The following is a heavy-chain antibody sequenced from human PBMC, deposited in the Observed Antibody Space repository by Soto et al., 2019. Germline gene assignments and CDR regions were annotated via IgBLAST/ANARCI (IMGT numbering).Heavy chain of an antibody. D-gene: IGHD5-12*01. J-gene: IGHJ3*02. V-gene: IGHV1-18*01. CDR1: GYTFTSYG. CDR3: AIALLSYSGYDYAGVGAFDI. CDR2: ISAYNGNT. Sequence: QVQLVQSGAEVKKPGASVKVSCKASGYTFTSYGISWVRQAPGQGLEWMGWISAYNGNTNYAQKLQGRVTMTTDTSTSTAYMELRSLRSDDTAVYYCAIALLSYSGYDYAGVGAFDIWGQGTMVTVSS.